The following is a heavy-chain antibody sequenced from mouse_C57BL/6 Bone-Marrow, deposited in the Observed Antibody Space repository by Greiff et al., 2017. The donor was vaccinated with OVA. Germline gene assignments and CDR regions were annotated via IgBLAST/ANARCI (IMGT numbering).Heavy chain of an antibody. CDR1: GYAFTNYL. CDR3: ARFFYGHYYAMDY. V-gene: IGHV1-54*01. J-gene: IGHJ4*01. CDR2: INPGSGGT. D-gene: IGHD2-1*01. Sequence: VQLQQSGAELVRPGTSVKVSCKASGYAFTNYLIEWVKQRPGQGLEWIGVINPGSGGTNYNEKFKGKATLTADKSSSTAYMQLSSLTSEDSAVSFCARFFYGHYYAMDYWGQGTSVTVSS.